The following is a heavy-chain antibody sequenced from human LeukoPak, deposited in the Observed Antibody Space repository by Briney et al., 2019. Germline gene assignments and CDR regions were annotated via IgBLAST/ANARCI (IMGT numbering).Heavy chain of an antibody. D-gene: IGHD3-10*01. J-gene: IGHJ4*02. CDR2: ISGSGGST. CDR1: GFTFSSYA. Sequence: GGSLRLSCAASGFTFSSYAMSWVRQAPGKGLEWVSAISGSGGSTYYADSVKGRFTISRDNSKNTLYLQMNSLRAEDTAVYYCAKDLEIGSITMVRGGGPSDYWGQGTLVTVSS. V-gene: IGHV3-23*01. CDR3: AKDLEIGSITMVRGGGPSDY.